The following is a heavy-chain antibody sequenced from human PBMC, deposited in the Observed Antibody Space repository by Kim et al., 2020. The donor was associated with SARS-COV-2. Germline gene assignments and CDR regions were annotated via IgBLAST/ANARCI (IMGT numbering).Heavy chain of an antibody. Sequence: GGSLRLSCAASGFTFDDYAMHWVRQAPGKGLEWVSLISGDGGSTYYADPVKGRFTISRDNSKNSLYLQMNSLRTEDTAWYYCAKEPQLQLGPDYWRQGTLVTVSS. CDR3: AKEPQLQLGPDY. CDR2: ISGDGGST. J-gene: IGHJ4*02. CDR1: GFTFDDYA. D-gene: IGHD6-6*01. V-gene: IGHV3-43*02.